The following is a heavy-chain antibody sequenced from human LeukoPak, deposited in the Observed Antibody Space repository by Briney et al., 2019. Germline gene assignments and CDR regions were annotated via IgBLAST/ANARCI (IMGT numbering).Heavy chain of an antibody. CDR1: GFTFSSYW. D-gene: IGHD3-10*01. CDR3: ARDLGLMVRGVTLIPDYMDV. J-gene: IGHJ6*03. CDR2: INSDGSST. V-gene: IGHV3-74*01. Sequence: QPGGSLRLSCAASGFTFSSYWMHWVRQAPGKGLVWVSRINSDGSSTSYADSVKGRFTISRDNAKNTLYLQMNSLRAEDTAVYYCARDLGLMVRGVTLIPDYMDVWGKGTTVTISS.